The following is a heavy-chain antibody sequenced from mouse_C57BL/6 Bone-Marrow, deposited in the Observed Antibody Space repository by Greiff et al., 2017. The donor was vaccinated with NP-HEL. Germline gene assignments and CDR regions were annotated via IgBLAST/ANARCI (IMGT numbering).Heavy chain of an antibody. J-gene: IGHJ4*01. Sequence: QVQLQQPGTELVKPGASVKLSCKASGYTFTSYWMHWVKQRPGPGLEWIGRIDPNSGGTTYNEKFKSKAILTVDKPSSTAYMQLSSLTSEDSAVYYGARRCTVVDMDYWGQGTSVTVSS. CDR3: ARRCTVVDMDY. CDR2: IDPNSGGT. V-gene: IGHV1-72*01. D-gene: IGHD1-1*01. CDR1: GYTFTSYW.